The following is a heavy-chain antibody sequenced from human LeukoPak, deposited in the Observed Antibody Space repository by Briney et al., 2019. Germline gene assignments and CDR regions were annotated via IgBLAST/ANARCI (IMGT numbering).Heavy chain of an antibody. CDR1: GVSISSSNSY. CDR3: ARDVVGATLYYYYYMDV. D-gene: IGHD1-26*01. CDR2: IYHSGST. J-gene: IGHJ6*03. V-gene: IGHV4-39*07. Sequence: PSETLSLTCTVSGVSISSSNSYWGWIRQPPGKGLEWIGEIYHSGSTNYNPSLKSRVTISVDKSKNQFSLKLSSVTAADTAVYYCARDVVGATLYYYYYMDVWGKGTTVTVSS.